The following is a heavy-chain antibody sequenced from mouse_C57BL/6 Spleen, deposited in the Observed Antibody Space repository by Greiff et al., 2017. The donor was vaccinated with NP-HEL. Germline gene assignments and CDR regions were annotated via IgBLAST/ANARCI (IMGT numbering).Heavy chain of an antibody. CDR1: GFTFSSYG. J-gene: IGHJ1*03. CDR3: AREGAYDYDGGYFDV. V-gene: IGHV5-6*01. D-gene: IGHD2-4*01. Sequence: EVNLVESGGDLVKPGGSLKLSCAASGFTFSSYGMSWVRQTPDKRLEWVATISSGGSYTYYPDSVKGRFTISRDNAKNTLYLQMSSLKSEDTAMYYCAREGAYDYDGGYFDVWGTGTTVTVSS. CDR2: ISSGGSYT.